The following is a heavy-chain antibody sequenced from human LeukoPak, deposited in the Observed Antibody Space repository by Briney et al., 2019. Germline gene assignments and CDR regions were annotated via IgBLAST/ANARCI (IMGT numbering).Heavy chain of an antibody. V-gene: IGHV3-21*01. J-gene: IGHJ4*02. D-gene: IGHD2-2*01. CDR1: GFTFSSYT. CDR3: ARVSRGYCSSTSCYAGDY. CDR2: ISSSSTYI. Sequence: GGSLRLSCAASGFTFSSYTMNRVRQAPGKGLEWVSSISSSSTYIYYADSVKGRFAISRDNAKNSLYLQMNSLRAEDTAVYYCARVSRGYCSSTSCYAGDYWGQGTLVTVSS.